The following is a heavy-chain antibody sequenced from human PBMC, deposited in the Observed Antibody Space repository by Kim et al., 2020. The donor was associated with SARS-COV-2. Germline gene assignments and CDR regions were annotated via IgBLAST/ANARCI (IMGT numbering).Heavy chain of an antibody. CDR1: GGSISSGGYY. J-gene: IGHJ5*02. CDR3: ARGPITMVQGVMYWFDP. Sequence: SETLSLTCTVSGGSISSGGYYWSWIRQHPGKGLEWIGYIYYSGSTYYNPSLKSRVTISVDTSKNQFSLKLSSVTAADTAVYYCARGPITMVQGVMYWFDPWGQGTLVTVSS. D-gene: IGHD3-10*01. CDR2: IYYSGST. V-gene: IGHV4-31*03.